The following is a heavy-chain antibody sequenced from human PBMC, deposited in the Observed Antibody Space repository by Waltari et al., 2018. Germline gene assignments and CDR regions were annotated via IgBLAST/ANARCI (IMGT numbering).Heavy chain of an antibody. D-gene: IGHD3-22*01. CDR2: IYLIGGT. J-gene: IGHJ3*02. CDR3: ARQDVVNCDAFDI. Sequence: QLQLQESGPGLVKPSETLSLTCTVSGGSISSSSYYWGWIRQHPGKGLEWIGSIYLIGGTSHSAPLKRRVTISLDTSKHKFSLKLSSVTAADTAVYYCARQDVVNCDAFDIWGQGTMVTVSS. V-gene: IGHV4-39*01. CDR1: GGSISSSSYY.